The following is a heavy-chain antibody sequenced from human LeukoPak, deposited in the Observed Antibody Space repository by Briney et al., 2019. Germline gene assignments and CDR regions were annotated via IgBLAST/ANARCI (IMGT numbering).Heavy chain of an antibody. D-gene: IGHD2-15*01. CDR1: GFSFSTFG. J-gene: IGHJ6*02. CDR2: IWYDGSNK. Sequence: GGSLRLSCTASGFSFSTFGMRWVRQAPGKGLEWVAVIWYDGSNKDFADSVRGRFTISRDNSKNTLYLQMNSLRAEDTAVYFCAREAGYCSSGSCVYYYYGMDVWGQGTTVTVSS. CDR3: AREAGYCSSGSCVYYYYGMDV. V-gene: IGHV3-33*01.